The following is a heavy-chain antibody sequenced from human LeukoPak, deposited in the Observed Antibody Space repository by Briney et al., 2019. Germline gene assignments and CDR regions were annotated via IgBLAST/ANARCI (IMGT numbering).Heavy chain of an antibody. V-gene: IGHV3-21*01. J-gene: IGHJ4*02. CDR1: GFTFSRYS. CDR3: ARDRRYEYYFDY. CDR2: ISISSSYI. Sequence: GGSLRLSCAASGFTFSRYSMNWVRQAPGKGLEWVSSISISSSYIYYADSVKGRFTMSRDNAKNSLYLQVNSLRAEDTAVYYCARDRRYEYYFDYWGQGTLVTVSS. D-gene: IGHD2-2*01.